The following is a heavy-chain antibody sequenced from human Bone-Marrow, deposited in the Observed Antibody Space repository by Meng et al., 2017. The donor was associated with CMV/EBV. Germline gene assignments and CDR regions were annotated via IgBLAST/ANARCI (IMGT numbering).Heavy chain of an antibody. CDR2: IRYDGSNK. Sequence: GGSLRLSCAASGFTFSSYGMHWVRQAPGKGLEWVAFIRYDGSNKYYADSVKGRFTISRDNSKNTLYLQMNSLRVGDTAVYYCARASDIVVLPAALDYWGQGTLVTVSS. CDR3: ARASDIVVLPAALDY. D-gene: IGHD2-2*01. J-gene: IGHJ4*02. CDR1: GFTFSSYG. V-gene: IGHV3-30*02.